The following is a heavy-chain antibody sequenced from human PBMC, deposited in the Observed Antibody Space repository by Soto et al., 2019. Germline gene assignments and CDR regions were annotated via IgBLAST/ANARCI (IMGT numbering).Heavy chain of an antibody. Sequence: GASVKVSCKASGYTFTSYGISWVRQAPGQGLEWMGWISAYNGNTNYAQKLQGRVTMTTDTSTSTAYMELRSLRSDYTSLYYCASGGFGDTAMVLFDYWGQGTLVTVSS. J-gene: IGHJ4*02. CDR2: ISAYNGNT. CDR3: ASGGFGDTAMVLFDY. D-gene: IGHD5-18*01. V-gene: IGHV1-18*01. CDR1: GYTFTSYG.